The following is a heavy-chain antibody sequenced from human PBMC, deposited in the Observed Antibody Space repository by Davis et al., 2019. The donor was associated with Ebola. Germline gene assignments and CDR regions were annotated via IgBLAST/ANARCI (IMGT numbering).Heavy chain of an antibody. CDR3: ARARMGYDSSGYYLVEIDY. CDR1: GFTFSSYS. J-gene: IGHJ4*02. Sequence: GESLKISCAASGFTFSSYSMNWVRQAPGKGLEWVSSISSSSSYIYYADSVKGRFTISRDNAKNSLYLQMNSLRAEDTAAYYCARARMGYDSSGYYLVEIDYWGQGTLVTVSS. D-gene: IGHD3-22*01. V-gene: IGHV3-21*01. CDR2: ISSSSSYI.